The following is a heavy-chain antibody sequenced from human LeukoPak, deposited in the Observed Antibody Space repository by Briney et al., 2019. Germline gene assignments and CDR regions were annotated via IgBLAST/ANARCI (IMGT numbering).Heavy chain of an antibody. CDR3: ARDPIVGYGSAFDI. D-gene: IGHD2-8*01. J-gene: IGHJ3*02. CDR1: GGSISSGGYY. CDR2: IYYSGST. V-gene: IGHV4-31*03. Sequence: PSETLSLTCTVSGGSISSGGYYWSWIRQHPGKGLEWIGYIYYSGSTYYNPSLKSRVTISVDTSKNQFSLKLSSVTAADTAVYYCARDPIVGYGSAFDIWGQGTMVTVSS.